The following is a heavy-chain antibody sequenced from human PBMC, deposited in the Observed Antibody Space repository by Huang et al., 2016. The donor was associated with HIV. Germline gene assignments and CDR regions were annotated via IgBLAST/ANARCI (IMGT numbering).Heavy chain of an antibody. CDR1: GGSFSGHY. V-gene: IGHV4-34*01. Sequence: QVRLHQWGTGVLKPSETLSLKCAVYGGSFSGHYWTWIRQLPGKGLEWIGTFDHRGTTSSNSSLKSLVSMSLDTSKSQFYLNLTSVTATDTGKYYCARQRMTEGNSESTWSYFDSWGQGTLVIVSS. D-gene: IGHD2-21*02. CDR3: ARQRMTEGNSESTWSYFDS. J-gene: IGHJ4*02. CDR2: FDHRGTT.